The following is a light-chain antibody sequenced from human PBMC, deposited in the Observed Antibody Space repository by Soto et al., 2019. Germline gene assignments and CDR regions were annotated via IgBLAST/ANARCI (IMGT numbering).Light chain of an antibody. J-gene: IGLJ3*02. Sequence: QLVLTQSPSASASLGASVKLTCTLTSGHSTYAIAWHQQQPEKGPRYLMKVNSDGSHTKGDGIPDRFSGFSSGAERYLTIASLQSEDEADYYCQTWGTGIYGVFGGGTKLTVL. V-gene: IGLV4-69*01. CDR1: SGHSTYA. CDR2: VNSDGSH. CDR3: QTWGTGIYGV.